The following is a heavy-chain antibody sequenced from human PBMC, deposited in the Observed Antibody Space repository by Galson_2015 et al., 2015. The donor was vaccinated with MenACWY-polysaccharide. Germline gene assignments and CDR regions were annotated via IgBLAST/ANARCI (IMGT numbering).Heavy chain of an antibody. J-gene: IGHJ3*02. D-gene: IGHD6-19*01. CDR3: ASSAARGGKYSSGWQNGAFDI. CDR1: GFTFSSYW. V-gene: IGHV3-7*01. Sequence: SLRLSCAASGFTFSSYWMSWVRQAPGKGLEWVANIKQDGSEKYYVDSVKGRFTISRDNAKNSLYLQMNSLRAEDTAVYYCASSAARGGKYSSGWQNGAFDIWGQGTMVTVSS. CDR2: IKQDGSEK.